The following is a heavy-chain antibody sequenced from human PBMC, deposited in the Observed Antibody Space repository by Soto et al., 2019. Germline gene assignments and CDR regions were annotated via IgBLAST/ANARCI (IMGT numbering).Heavy chain of an antibody. CDR2: IYYSGST. V-gene: IGHV4-59*01. D-gene: IGHD1-7*01. J-gene: IGHJ3*02. CDR3: ARNYGHAFDI. Sequence: QVQLQESGPGLVKPSETQPLTCTVSGGSIRSYYWSWIRQPPGKGLEWIGYIYYSGSTNYNPSLKSRVTISVDTSKNQFSLKLSSVTAADTAVYYCARNYGHAFDIWGQGTMVTVSS. CDR1: GGSIRSYY.